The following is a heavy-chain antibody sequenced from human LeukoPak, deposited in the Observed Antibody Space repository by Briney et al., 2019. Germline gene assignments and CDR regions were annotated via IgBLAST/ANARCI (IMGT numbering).Heavy chain of an antibody. CDR3: ARLSQSNIWFDP. V-gene: IGHV4-38-2*01. D-gene: IGHD4-11*01. CDR1: GYSISSGYY. Sequence: SETLSLTCAVSGYSISSGYYWGWIRQPPGKGLEWIGSIYHSGSTYYNPSLKSRVTISVDTSKNQSSLKLSSVTAADTAVYYCARLSQSNIWFDPWGQGTLVTVSS. J-gene: IGHJ5*02. CDR2: IYHSGST.